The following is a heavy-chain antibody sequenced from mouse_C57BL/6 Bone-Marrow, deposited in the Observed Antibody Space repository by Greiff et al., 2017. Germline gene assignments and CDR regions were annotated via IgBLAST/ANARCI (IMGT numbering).Heavy chain of an antibody. CDR2: IYPGSGST. CDR3: ASDYDWYFGV. V-gene: IGHV1-55*01. CDR1: GYTFTSYW. Sequence: QVQLQQPGAELVKPGASVKMSCKASGYTFTSYWITWVKQRPGQGLEWIGDIYPGSGSTNYNEKFKSKATLTVDTSSSTAYMQLSSLTSEDSAGYYCASDYDWYFGVWGTGTTVTVSS. D-gene: IGHD2-4*01. J-gene: IGHJ1*03.